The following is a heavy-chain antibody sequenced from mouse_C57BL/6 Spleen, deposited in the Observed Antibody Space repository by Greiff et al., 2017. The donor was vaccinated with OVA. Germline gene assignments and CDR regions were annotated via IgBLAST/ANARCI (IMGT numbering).Heavy chain of an antibody. Sequence: VQLVESGPELVKPGASVKISCKASGYAFSSSWMNWVKQRPGKGLEWIGRIYPGDGDTNYNGKFKGKATLTADKSSSTAYMQLSSLTSEDSAVYFCAKITSPYYFDYWGQGTTLTVSS. CDR3: AKITSPYYFDY. CDR2: IYPGDGDT. V-gene: IGHV1-82*01. J-gene: IGHJ2*01. D-gene: IGHD6-1*01. CDR1: GYAFSSSW.